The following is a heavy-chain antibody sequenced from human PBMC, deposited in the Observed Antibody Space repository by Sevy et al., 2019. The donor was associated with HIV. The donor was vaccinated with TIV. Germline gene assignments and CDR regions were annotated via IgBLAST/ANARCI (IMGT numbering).Heavy chain of an antibody. CDR1: GFSFRTYG. CDR2: IWYDGSNQ. CDR3: ARLDFDV. J-gene: IGHJ3*01. Sequence: GGSLRLSCAASGFSFRTYGIHWVRQAPGKGLEWVAFIWYDGSNQLYADSVKGRFTISRDNSKDMVSLQMNSLRGEDTALYFGARLDFDVWGHGTMVTVSS. V-gene: IGHV3-33*03.